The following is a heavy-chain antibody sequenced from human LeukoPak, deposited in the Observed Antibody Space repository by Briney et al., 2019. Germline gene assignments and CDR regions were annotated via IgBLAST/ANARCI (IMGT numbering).Heavy chain of an antibody. Sequence: GRSLRLSCAASGFTFSSYAMSWVRQAPGKGLEWVSAISGSGGSTYYADSVKGRFTISRDNSKNTLYLQMNSLRAEDTAVYYCAKDRWQQLFSRFDYWGQGTLVTVSS. CDR1: GFTFSSYA. V-gene: IGHV3-23*01. D-gene: IGHD6-13*01. CDR2: ISGSGGST. J-gene: IGHJ4*02. CDR3: AKDRWQQLFSRFDY.